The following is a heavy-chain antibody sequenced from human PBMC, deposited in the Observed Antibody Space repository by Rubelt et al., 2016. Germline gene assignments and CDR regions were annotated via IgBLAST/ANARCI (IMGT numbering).Heavy chain of an antibody. D-gene: IGHD2-15*01. CDR1: GFTFSDYY. CDR2: TRNKANSDTT. Sequence: EVQLVESGGELIQPGGSLRLSCAASGFTFSDYYMDWVRQAPGKGLEWVGRTRNKANSDTTEYAASVKGRFTISRDDSGKSLLLQSNSLKTEATAVYYWAREGAGYSLDYWGQGTLVTVSS. J-gene: IGHJ4*02. CDR3: AREGAGYSLDY. V-gene: IGHV3-72*01.